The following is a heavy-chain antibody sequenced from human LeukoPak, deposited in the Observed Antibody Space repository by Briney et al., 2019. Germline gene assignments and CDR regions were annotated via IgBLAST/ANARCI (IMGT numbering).Heavy chain of an antibody. CDR2: IIPIFGIA. Sequence: SVKVSCKASGGTFSSYAISWVRQAPGHGLEWMGRIIPIFGIANYTQKFQGRVTITADKSTSTAYMELSSLRSEDTAVYYCARAPGYDFWSGYLEFDPWGQGTLVTVSP. V-gene: IGHV1-69*04. D-gene: IGHD3-3*01. CDR3: ARAPGYDFWSGYLEFDP. CDR1: GGTFSSYA. J-gene: IGHJ5*02.